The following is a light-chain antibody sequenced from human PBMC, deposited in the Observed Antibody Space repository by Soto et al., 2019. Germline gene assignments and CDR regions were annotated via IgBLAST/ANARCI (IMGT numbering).Light chain of an antibody. CDR2: EVT. CDR1: SSDVGGYNY. J-gene: IGLJ2*01. Sequence: QSALTRPASVSGSPGQSITISCIGTSSDVGGYNYVSWYQQHPGKAPKLIIYEVTNRPSGVSNRFSGSKSGNTASLTISGLQAEDEADYYCSSYTSSSPVVFGGGTKLTVL. CDR3: SSYTSSSPVV. V-gene: IGLV2-14*01.